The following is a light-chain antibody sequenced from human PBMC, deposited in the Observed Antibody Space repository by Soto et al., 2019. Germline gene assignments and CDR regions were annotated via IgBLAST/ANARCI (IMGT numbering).Light chain of an antibody. J-gene: IGKJ1*01. Sequence: DIVMTQSPDSLAVSLGERATINCKSSQSVLFSSNNKNYLAWYQQKPGQPPKLLIYWASTRESGVPDRFSGSGSGTDFTLTISSLQSEDFAVYYCQQYNKWPRTFGQGTKGDIK. V-gene: IGKV4-1*01. CDR1: QSVLFSSNNKNY. CDR2: WAS. CDR3: QQYNKWPRT.